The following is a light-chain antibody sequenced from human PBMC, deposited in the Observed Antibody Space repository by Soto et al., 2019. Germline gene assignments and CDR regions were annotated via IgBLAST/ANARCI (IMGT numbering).Light chain of an antibody. V-gene: IGLV1-44*01. CDR2: SNY. CDR3: AAWDGGLNGPV. CDR1: SSNIGSHT. Sequence: QSVLTQPPSASGALGQRVTISCSGSSSNIGSHTVNWYRQLPGTAPKVLIFSNYQRPSGVPDRFSGSTAGTSASLAISGLQFEDEAEYFCAAWDGGLNGPVLGGGTKLTVL. J-gene: IGLJ2*01.